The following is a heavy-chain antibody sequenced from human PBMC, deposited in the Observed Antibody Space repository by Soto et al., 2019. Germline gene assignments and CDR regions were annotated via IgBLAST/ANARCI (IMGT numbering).Heavy chain of an antibody. J-gene: IGHJ6*02. V-gene: IGHV1-46*01. D-gene: IGHD2-2*02. CDR1: GYTFTSYY. CDR2: INPSGGST. Sequence: ASVKVSCKASGYTFTSYYIHWVRQAPGQGLEWMGIINPSGGSTSYAQKFQGRVTMTRDTSTSTVYMELSSLRSEDTAVYYCAREFVVVPAAIEERLYYLYGMDVWGQGTTVTVSS. CDR3: AREFVVVPAAIEERLYYLYGMDV.